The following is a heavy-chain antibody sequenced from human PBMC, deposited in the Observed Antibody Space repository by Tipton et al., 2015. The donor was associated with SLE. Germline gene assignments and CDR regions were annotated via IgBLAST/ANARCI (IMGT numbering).Heavy chain of an antibody. Sequence: LRLSCAVYGGSFSGYYWSWIRQPPGKGLEWIGYIYYSGSTNYNPSLKSRVTISVDTSKNQFSLKLSSVTAADTAVYYCAYSQAFDIWGQGTMVTVSS. D-gene: IGHD2-21*01. CDR1: GGSFSGYY. V-gene: IGHV4-59*08. CDR3: AYSQAFDI. J-gene: IGHJ3*02. CDR2: IYYSGST.